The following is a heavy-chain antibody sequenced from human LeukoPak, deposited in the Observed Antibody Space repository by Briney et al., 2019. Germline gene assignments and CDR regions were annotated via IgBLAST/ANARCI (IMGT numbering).Heavy chain of an antibody. V-gene: IGHV3-53*01. D-gene: IGHD1-26*01. Sequence: GGSLRLSCAVSGFTVSSIYMSWVRQAPGKGLEWVSLIYSGGATYYADSVKGRFTTSRDNSKNMLYLQMNSLRAEDTAIYYCARGIVGANNWFDPWGQGTLVTVYS. CDR1: GFTVSSIY. CDR2: IYSGGAT. J-gene: IGHJ5*02. CDR3: ARGIVGANNWFDP.